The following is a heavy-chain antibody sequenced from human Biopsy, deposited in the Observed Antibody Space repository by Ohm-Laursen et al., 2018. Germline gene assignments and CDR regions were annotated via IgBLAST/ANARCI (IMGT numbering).Heavy chain of an antibody. D-gene: IGHD1-26*01. CDR3: ALGGGSYVNFDY. CDR2: INHSGRT. V-gene: IGHV4-34*01. Sequence: TLSLTCAVYGESFNGYYWSWIRQTPGKGLEWIGEINHSGRTNYNPSLKSRVTISVDTSKNQFSLRLSSVTAADTAVYYCALGGGSYVNFDYWGQGTLVTVSS. CDR1: GESFNGYY. J-gene: IGHJ4*02.